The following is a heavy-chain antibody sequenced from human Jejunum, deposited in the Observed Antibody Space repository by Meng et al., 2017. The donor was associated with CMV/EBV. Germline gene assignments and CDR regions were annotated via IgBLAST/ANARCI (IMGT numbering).Heavy chain of an antibody. CDR1: GGSFSRYY. Sequence: YGGSFSRYYWNWIRQPPGKGLEWIGELNHSGSTNYHSSLKSRVSISMDTSKNQISLKLTSVTAADTAVYYCARKYCGSSNCYPFDYWGQGELVTVSS. D-gene: IGHD2-2*01. J-gene: IGHJ4*02. CDR3: ARKYCGSSNCYPFDY. CDR2: LNHSGST. V-gene: IGHV4-34*01.